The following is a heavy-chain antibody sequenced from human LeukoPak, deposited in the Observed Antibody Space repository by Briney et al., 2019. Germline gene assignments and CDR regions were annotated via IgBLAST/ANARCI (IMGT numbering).Heavy chain of an antibody. CDR3: AKDKGIEVVVIGDDY. CDR1: GFTFSSYA. V-gene: IGHV3-23*01. Sequence: GGSLRLSCAASGFTFSSYAMSWVRQAPGKGLEWVSAISGSGGSTYYADSVKGRFTISRDNSKNTLYLQMNSLRAEDTAVYYCAKDKGIEVVVIGDDYWGQGTLVTVSS. J-gene: IGHJ4*02. CDR2: ISGSGGST. D-gene: IGHD3-22*01.